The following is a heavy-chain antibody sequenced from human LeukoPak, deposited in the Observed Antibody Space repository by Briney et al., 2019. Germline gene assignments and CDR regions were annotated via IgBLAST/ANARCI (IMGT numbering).Heavy chain of an antibody. Sequence: AGSLRLSCAASGFTFSSYWMSWVRQAPGKGLEWVANIKQDGSEKYYVDSVKGRFTISRDNAKNSLYLQMNSLRAEDTAVYYCARVLLGYCSSTSCPQWFDPWGQGTLVTVSS. CDR3: ARVLLGYCSSTSCPQWFDP. CDR1: GFTFSSYW. D-gene: IGHD2-2*01. CDR2: IKQDGSEK. J-gene: IGHJ5*02. V-gene: IGHV3-7*01.